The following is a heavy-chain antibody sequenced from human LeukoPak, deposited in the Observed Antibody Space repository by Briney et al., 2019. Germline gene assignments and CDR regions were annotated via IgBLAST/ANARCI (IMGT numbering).Heavy chain of an antibody. D-gene: IGHD3-10*01. CDR2: ISGSGGST. J-gene: IGHJ5*02. CDR3: ATDLIHYYASGAKT. Sequence: GGTLRLSCAASGFTFSSYGMSWVRQAPGKGLEWVSAISGSGGSTYYADSVKGRFTISRDNSKNTLYLQMNSLRVEDSAVYYCATDLIHYYASGAKTWGQGTLVTVFS. V-gene: IGHV3-23*01. CDR1: GFTFSSYG.